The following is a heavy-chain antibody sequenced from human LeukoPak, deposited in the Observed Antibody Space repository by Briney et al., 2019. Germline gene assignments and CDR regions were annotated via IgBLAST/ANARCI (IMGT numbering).Heavy chain of an antibody. CDR1: GDSINSRYY. J-gene: IGHJ5*01. Sequence: PSETLSLTCTVSGDSINSRYYWGWLRPPPGKGLEWIGSIYHSGTTSYKSSLKSRVTMSVDTSKNQFSLKVNSVTAADTAVYYCAREFGLSSGWFDYWGQGTLVTVSS. D-gene: IGHD6-25*01. CDR3: AREFGLSSGWFDY. CDR2: IYHSGTT. V-gene: IGHV4-38-2*02.